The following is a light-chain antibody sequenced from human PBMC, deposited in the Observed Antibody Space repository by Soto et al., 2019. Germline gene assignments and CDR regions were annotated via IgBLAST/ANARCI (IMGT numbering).Light chain of an antibody. CDR3: QQSYSTLWT. V-gene: IGKV1-39*01. CDR1: RTISSN. J-gene: IGKJ1*01. CDR2: AAS. Sequence: DIQMTQSPSSLSASVENRSPITSRPSRTISSNLNWYQQKPGKAPKLLIYAASSLQSGVPSRFSGSGSGTDFTLTISSLQPEDFATYYCQQSYSTLWTFGQGTKVEIK.